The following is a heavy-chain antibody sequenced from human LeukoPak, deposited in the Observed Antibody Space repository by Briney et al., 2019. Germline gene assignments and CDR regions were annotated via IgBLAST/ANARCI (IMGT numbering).Heavy chain of an antibody. V-gene: IGHV3-30-3*01. CDR2: ISYDGSNK. Sequence: PGGSLRLSCAASGFTFSSYAMHRVRQAPGKGLEWVAVISYDGSNKYYADSVKGRFTISRDNSKNTLYLQMNSLRAEDTAVYYCAGEDNFYGPFDYWGQGTLVTVSS. CDR3: AGEDNFYGPFDY. J-gene: IGHJ4*02. CDR1: GFTFSSYA. D-gene: IGHD1-1*01.